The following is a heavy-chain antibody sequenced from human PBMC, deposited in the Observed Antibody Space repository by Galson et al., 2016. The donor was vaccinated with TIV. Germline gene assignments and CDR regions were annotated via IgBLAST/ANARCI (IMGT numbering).Heavy chain of an antibody. V-gene: IGHV3-33*01. CDR1: GFSLSSYG. J-gene: IGHJ6*02. D-gene: IGHD2/OR15-2a*01. Sequence: SLRLSCAASGFSLSSYGMHWVRQAPGKGLEWVTFIWYDGSNKYYTDSVKGRFTISRDNSKNTLYLQMNSLRAEDTAVYFCAREFYLNYYYGMDVWGQGTTVTVSS. CDR3: AREFYLNYYYGMDV. CDR2: IWYDGSNK.